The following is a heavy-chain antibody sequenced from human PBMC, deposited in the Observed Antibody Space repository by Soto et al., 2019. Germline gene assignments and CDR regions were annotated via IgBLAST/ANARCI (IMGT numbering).Heavy chain of an antibody. V-gene: IGHV3-23*01. CDR3: ATDTYGDPLWGQDDFDP. CDR1: GSTSSSHA. D-gene: IGHD4-17*01. J-gene: IGHJ5*02. CDR2: ISDSGNSI. Sequence: GGSLILSCGASGSTSSSHAMSWVRQAPWQWMEWVSTISDSGNSIYSADSVKGRFTISRDNSKNMLYLQMNSLRVEDTAVYYCATDTYGDPLWGQDDFDPWGQGTMVPVSS.